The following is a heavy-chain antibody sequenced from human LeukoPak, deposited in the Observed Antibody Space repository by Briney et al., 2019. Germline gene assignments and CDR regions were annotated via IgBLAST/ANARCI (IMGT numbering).Heavy chain of an antibody. D-gene: IGHD2-2*02. V-gene: IGHV4-30-2*01. Sequence: SETLFLTCAVSGGSISSDGYSWSWIRQPPGKGLEWIGYIYHSGSTYYNPSLKSRVTISVDRSKNQFSLKLSSVTAADTAVYYCARDSERYRDAFDIWGQGTIVTVSS. CDR2: IYHSGST. CDR1: GGSISSDGYS. J-gene: IGHJ3*02. CDR3: ARDSERYRDAFDI.